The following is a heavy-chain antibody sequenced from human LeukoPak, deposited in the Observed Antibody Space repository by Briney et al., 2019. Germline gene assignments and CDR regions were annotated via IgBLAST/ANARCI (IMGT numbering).Heavy chain of an antibody. V-gene: IGHV4-34*01. CDR3: ARGLRCSSTSCYTYNWFDP. D-gene: IGHD2-2*02. J-gene: IGHJ5*02. Sequence: SETLSLTCTVSGGSISSYYWSWIRQPPGKGLEWIGEINHSGSTNYNPSLKSRVTISVDTSKNQFSLKLSSVTAADTAVYYCARGLRCSSTSCYTYNWFDPWGQGTLVTVSS. CDR1: GGSISSYY. CDR2: INHSGST.